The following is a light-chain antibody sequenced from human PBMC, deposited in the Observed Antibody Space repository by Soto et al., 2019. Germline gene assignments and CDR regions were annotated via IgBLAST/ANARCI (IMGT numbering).Light chain of an antibody. J-gene: IGKJ2*01. CDR3: QHRGNWPRT. V-gene: IGKV3-11*01. CDR1: QSVSSY. CDR2: GAS. Sequence: EIVLTQSPATLSLSPGERATLSCRASQSVSSYLAWYQQKPGQAPRLLIYGASNRATVIPARFSGSGSGTDFPLTISSLEPEDFAVYYCQHRGNWPRTFGQGTKLEI.